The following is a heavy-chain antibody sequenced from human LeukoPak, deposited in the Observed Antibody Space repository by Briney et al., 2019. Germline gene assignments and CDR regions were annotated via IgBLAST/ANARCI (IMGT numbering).Heavy chain of an antibody. D-gene: IGHD6-13*01. J-gene: IGHJ6*02. CDR3: ARDLAAAGHYYYYGMDV. V-gene: IGHV4-59*01. CDR2: IYYSGST. Sequence: PSETLSLTCTVSGGSISSYYWSWIRQPPGKGLEWIGYIYYSGSTKYNPSLKSRVTISVDTSKNQFSLKLSSVTAADTAVYYCARDLAAAGHYYYYGMDVWGQGTTVTVSS. CDR1: GGSISSYY.